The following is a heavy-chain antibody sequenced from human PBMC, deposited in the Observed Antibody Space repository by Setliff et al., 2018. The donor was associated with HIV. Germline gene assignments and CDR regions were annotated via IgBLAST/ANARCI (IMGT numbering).Heavy chain of an antibody. CDR3: ARDAWVEFLEWTFYGMDV. CDR2: ISAYNGDT. J-gene: IGHJ6*02. V-gene: IGHV1-18*01. D-gene: IGHD3-3*02. CDR1: GYTFTSYG. Sequence: ASVKVSCKASGYTFTSYGISGVRQAPGQGLEWMGWISAYNGDTKYAQKVQGRVTLTTDTSSSTVYMELRSLRSDDTAVYYCARDAWVEFLEWTFYGMDVWGQGTTVTVS.